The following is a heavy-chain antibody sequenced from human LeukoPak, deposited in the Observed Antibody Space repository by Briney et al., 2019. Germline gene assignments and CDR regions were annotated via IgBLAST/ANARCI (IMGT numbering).Heavy chain of an antibody. V-gene: IGHV1-2*02. CDR1: GYTFTAYY. Sequence: ASVKVSCKASGYTFTAYYMHWVRQAPGQGLEWMGWINPNRGGTNYAQKFQGRVTMTRDTSISTAYMELTRLRSDDTAVYYCALSLYYDSSGYRNDYWGQGTLVTVSS. CDR2: INPNRGGT. J-gene: IGHJ4*02. D-gene: IGHD3-22*01. CDR3: ALSLYYDSSGYRNDY.